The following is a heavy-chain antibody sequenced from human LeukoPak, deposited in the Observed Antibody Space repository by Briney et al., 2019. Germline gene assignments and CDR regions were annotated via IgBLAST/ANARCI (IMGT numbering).Heavy chain of an antibody. CDR3: AMYYYDSSGYQEDAFDI. Sequence: SGPTLVKPTQTLTLTCTFSGFSLSTSGVGVGWIRQPPGKALEWLALIYWDDDKRYSPSLKSRLTITKDTSKNQVVLTMTNMDPVDTATYYCAMYYYDSSGYQEDAFDIWGQGTMVTVSS. D-gene: IGHD3-22*01. CDR1: GFSLSTSGVG. J-gene: IGHJ3*02. CDR2: IYWDDDK. V-gene: IGHV2-5*02.